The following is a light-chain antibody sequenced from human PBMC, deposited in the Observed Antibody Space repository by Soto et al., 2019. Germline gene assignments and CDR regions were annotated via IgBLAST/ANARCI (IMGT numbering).Light chain of an antibody. V-gene: IGLV2-14*01. Sequence: QYVLTHPASVSWSPGQSITIACTGTSSDVGGYNYVSWYQQHPGKAPKLMIYEVSNRPSGVSNRFSGSKSGNTASLTISGLQAEDEADYYCSSYTSSSTLPYVFGTGTKVTAL. J-gene: IGLJ1*01. CDR2: EVS. CDR1: SSDVGGYNY. CDR3: SSYTSSSTLPYV.